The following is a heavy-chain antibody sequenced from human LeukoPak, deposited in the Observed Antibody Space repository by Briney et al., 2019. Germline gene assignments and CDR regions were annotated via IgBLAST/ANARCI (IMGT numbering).Heavy chain of an antibody. D-gene: IGHD1-14*01. J-gene: IGHJ6*03. CDR2: IIPILGIA. CDR1: GGTFSSYA. Sequence: SVKVSCKASGGTFSSYAISWVRQAPGQGLEWMGRIIPILGIANYAQKFQGRVTITADKSTSTAYMELSSLRSEDTAVYYCARVPPGSPYYYYMDVWGKGTTVTVSS. V-gene: IGHV1-69*04. CDR3: ARVPPGSPYYYYMDV.